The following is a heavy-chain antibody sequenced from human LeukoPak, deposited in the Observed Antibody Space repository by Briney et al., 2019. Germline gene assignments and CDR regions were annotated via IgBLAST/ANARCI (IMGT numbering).Heavy chain of an antibody. Sequence: ASVKVCCKASGDTFTGYYMHWVRQAPGQGLGWMGWINPNSGGTNYAQKFQGRVTMTRDTSISTAYMELSRLRADDTAVYYCARDGMGADGDSWGQGTLVTVSS. V-gene: IGHV1-2*02. CDR3: ARDGMGADGDS. D-gene: IGHD1-26*01. CDR2: INPNSGGT. J-gene: IGHJ4*02. CDR1: GDTFTGYY.